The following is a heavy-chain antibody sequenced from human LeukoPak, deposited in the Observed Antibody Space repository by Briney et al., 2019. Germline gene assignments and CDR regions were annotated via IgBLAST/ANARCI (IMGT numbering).Heavy chain of an antibody. V-gene: IGHV5-10-1*01. CDR3: ARRRSNTCFDP. CDR1: GTTFNTTW. CDR2: IDPSDSYT. Sequence: GAHLKTPSKRLGTTFNTTWFTWVRQLPGNGLEWMGMIDPSDSYTYSSPSFQGPVTISADKSISTAYLQWSSLTASDTDIYYCARRRSNTCFDPWGQGTLVTVSS. J-gene: IGHJ5*02. D-gene: IGHD3-3*01.